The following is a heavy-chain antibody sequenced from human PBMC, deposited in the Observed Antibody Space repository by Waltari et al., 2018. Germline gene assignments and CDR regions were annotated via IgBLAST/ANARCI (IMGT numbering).Heavy chain of an antibody. CDR3: AKDPNDYGDYDDDIEPPYWYFDL. CDR1: GFTFSSYA. Sequence: EVQLVESGGGLVQPGGSLRLSCAASGFTFSSYAMSWVRQAPGKGLEWVSAISGSGGSTYYADSVKGRFTISRDNSKNTLYLQMNSLRAEDTAVYYCAKDPNDYGDYDDDIEPPYWYFDLWGRGTLVTVSS. V-gene: IGHV3-23*04. CDR2: ISGSGGST. J-gene: IGHJ2*01. D-gene: IGHD4-17*01.